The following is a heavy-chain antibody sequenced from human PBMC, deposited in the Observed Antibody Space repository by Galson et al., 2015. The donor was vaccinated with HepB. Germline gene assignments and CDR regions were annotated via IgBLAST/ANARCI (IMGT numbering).Heavy chain of an antibody. CDR2: IYPGDFDN. CDR3: ARRATLSSVPQDHGFDV. D-gene: IGHD4/OR15-4a*01. CDR1: GYTFSSYW. Sequence: QSGAEVKKPGESVKVSCEGFGYTFSSYWIDWVRQMPGKGLEWMGTIYPGDFDNRYSPSFQGQVTMSVDKSIRTAYLQWSSLKASDTAMYYCARRATLSSVPQDHGFDVWGQGTMVTVSS. J-gene: IGHJ6*02. V-gene: IGHV5-51*03.